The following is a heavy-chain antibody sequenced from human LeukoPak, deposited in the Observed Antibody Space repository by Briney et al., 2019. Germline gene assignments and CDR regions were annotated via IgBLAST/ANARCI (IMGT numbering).Heavy chain of an antibody. CDR3: ASGEWPQNY. J-gene: IGHJ4*02. V-gene: IGHV3-23*01. Sequence: GGSLRLSCAASGFTFSSYAMSWVRQVPGKGLEWVSLIYSGGTTYYADSVKGRFTISRDNSKNTLYLQMNSLRADDTAVYYCASGEWPQNYWGQGTLVTVSS. D-gene: IGHD3-10*01. CDR1: GFTFSSYA. CDR2: IYSGGTT.